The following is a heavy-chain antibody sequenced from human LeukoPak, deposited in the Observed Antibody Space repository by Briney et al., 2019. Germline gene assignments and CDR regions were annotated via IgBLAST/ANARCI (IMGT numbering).Heavy chain of an antibody. D-gene: IGHD5-18*01. V-gene: IGHV4-34*01. CDR3: ARGGSTWIQLYDWFDP. Sequence: SETPSLTCAVYGGSFSGYYWSWIRQPPGKGLEWIGEINHSGSTNYNPSLKSRVTISVDTSKNQFSLKLSSVTAADTAVYYCARGGSTWIQLYDWFDPRGQGTLVTVSS. CDR2: INHSGST. CDR1: GGSFSGYY. J-gene: IGHJ5*02.